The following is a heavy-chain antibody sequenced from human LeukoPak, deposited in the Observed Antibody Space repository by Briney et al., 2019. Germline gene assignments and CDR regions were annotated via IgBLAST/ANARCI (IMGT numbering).Heavy chain of an antibody. D-gene: IGHD3-3*02. V-gene: IGHV3-21*01. CDR3: PIGFSRGPPDSDY. CDR2: ISSSSSYI. CDR1: GFTFSSYS. J-gene: IGHJ4*02. Sequence: PGGSLRLSCAASGFTFSSYSMNWVRQAPGKGLEWVSSISSSSSYIYYADSVKGRFTISRDNAKNSLYLQMNSLRAEDTAVHYCPIGFSRGPPDSDYWGQGTLVTVSS.